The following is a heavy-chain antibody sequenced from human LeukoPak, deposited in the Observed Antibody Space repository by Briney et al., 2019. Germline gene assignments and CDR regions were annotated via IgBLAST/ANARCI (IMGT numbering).Heavy chain of an antibody. CDR3: ARATRIYSSGWYYSFDY. J-gene: IGHJ4*02. V-gene: IGHV3-74*01. Sequence: GGSLRLSCAASGFTFSTYWMHWVRQAPGKGLVWVSHINVDGSGATYADSVKGRFTISRDNAKNTPYLHMNSLRAEDTAVYYCARATRIYSSGWYYSFDYWGQGTLVTVSS. D-gene: IGHD6-19*01. CDR1: GFTFSTYW. CDR2: INVDGSGA.